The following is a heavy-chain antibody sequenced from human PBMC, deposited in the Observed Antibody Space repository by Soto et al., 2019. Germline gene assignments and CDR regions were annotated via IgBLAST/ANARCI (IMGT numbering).Heavy chain of an antibody. CDR3: AKVIMVRGVIIPFDY. J-gene: IGHJ4*02. CDR1: GFTFSSYA. Sequence: GSLRLSCAASGFTFSSYAMSWVRQAPGKGLEWVSAISGSGGSTYYADSVKGRFTISRDNSKNTLYLQMNSLRAEDTAVYYCAKVIMVRGVIIPFDYWGQGTLVTVSS. V-gene: IGHV3-23*01. CDR2: ISGSGGST. D-gene: IGHD3-10*01.